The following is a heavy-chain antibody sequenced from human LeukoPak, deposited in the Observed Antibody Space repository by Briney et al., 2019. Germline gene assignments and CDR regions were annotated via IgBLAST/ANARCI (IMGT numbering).Heavy chain of an antibody. D-gene: IGHD3-22*01. V-gene: IGHV4-61*02. Sequence: SQTLSLTCTVSGGSISSGSYFWSWIRQPAGKGLEWIGRIYTSGSTNYNPSLKSRVTISLDTSKNQFSLKLSSVTAADTAVYYCASGDSSGYYDYWGQGTLVTVSS. CDR1: GGSISSGSYF. CDR2: IYTSGST. J-gene: IGHJ4*02. CDR3: ASGDSSGYYDY.